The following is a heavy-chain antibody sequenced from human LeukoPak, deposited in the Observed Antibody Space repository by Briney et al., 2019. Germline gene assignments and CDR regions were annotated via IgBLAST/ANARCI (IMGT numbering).Heavy chain of an antibody. CDR3: ARDKYCSSTSCYPGLDAFDI. CDR1: GFTFSSYS. D-gene: IGHD2-2*01. Sequence: GGSLRLSCAASGFTFSSYSMNWVRQAPGKGLEWVSYISSSSSTIYYADSVKGRFTISRDNAKNSLYLQMNSLRAEDTAVYYCARDKYCSSTSCYPGLDAFDIWGQGTMVTVSS. CDR2: ISSSSSTI. J-gene: IGHJ3*02. V-gene: IGHV3-48*01.